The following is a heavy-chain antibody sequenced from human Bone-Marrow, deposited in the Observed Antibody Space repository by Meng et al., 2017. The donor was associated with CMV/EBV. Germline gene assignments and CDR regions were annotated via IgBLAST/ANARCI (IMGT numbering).Heavy chain of an antibody. J-gene: IGHJ4*02. V-gene: IGHV4-59*01. CDR2: IYYSGST. CDR3: ARDGLGGAPDY. CDR1: GGSISSYY. Sequence: SETLSLTCTVSGGSISSYYWSWIRQPPGQGLEWIGYIYYSGSTNYNPSLKSRVTISVDTSKNQFSLELGSVTAADTAVYYCARDGLGGAPDYWGQGTLVTVSS. D-gene: IGHD3-16*01.